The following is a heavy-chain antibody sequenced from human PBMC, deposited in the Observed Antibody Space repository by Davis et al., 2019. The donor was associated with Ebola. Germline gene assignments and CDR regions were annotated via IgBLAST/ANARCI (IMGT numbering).Heavy chain of an antibody. Sequence: AASVKVSCKASGYTFTSYYMHWVRQAPGQGLEWMGIINPSGGSTSYAQKFQGRVTITRDTSASTAYMELSSLRSEDTAVYYCARVDRLLTGALSPLTDQYYYNGMDVWGQGTTVTVSS. V-gene: IGHV1-46*01. CDR3: ARVDRLLTGALSPLTDQYYYNGMDV. CDR1: GYTFTSYY. D-gene: IGHD2-21*01. J-gene: IGHJ6*02. CDR2: INPSGGST.